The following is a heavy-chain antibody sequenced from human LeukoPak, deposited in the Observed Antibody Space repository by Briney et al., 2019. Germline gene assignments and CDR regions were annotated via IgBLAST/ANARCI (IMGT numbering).Heavy chain of an antibody. CDR3: AKDDAWLRFGE. V-gene: IGHV3-23*01. J-gene: IGHJ4*02. CDR2: ISPSGDIT. Sequence: PGGSLRLSCAASGFTFSKHGMNWVRQAPGKGLEWVSGISPSGDITYYADSVKGRFTISRDNSKNTLYLEVISLTAEDTAAYYCAKDDAWLRFGEWSQGTLVTVSS. D-gene: IGHD3-10*01. CDR1: GFTFSKHG.